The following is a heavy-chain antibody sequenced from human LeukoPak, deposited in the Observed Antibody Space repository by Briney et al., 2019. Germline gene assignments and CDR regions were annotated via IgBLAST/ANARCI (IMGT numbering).Heavy chain of an antibody. Sequence: ASVTVSCEASGYTLTSYGINWMRQAPGQGLEWMGWISTQSGNTNYAQKVQGRLTLTTDRSTNTAYMELRSLRSDDTAVYYCARGAYGDKWGQGTMVTVSS. CDR1: GYTLTSYG. J-gene: IGHJ4*02. CDR3: ARGAYGDK. CDR2: ISTQSGNT. V-gene: IGHV1-18*01. D-gene: IGHD4-17*01.